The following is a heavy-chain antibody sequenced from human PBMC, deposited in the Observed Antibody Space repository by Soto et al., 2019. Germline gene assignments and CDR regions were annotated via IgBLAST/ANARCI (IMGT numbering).Heavy chain of an antibody. CDR1: GYTFRNFA. D-gene: IGHD3-22*01. CDR3: ARSRDMDSILDYHYALDV. Sequence: QVQLVQSGAEVKKSGSSVRLSCRASGYTFRNFAISWLRQAPGQGLEWLGGVIPMFGVINHAQKLQGRVTLTADESTSTCYMELSSLRSDDAATFYCARSRDMDSILDYHYALDVWGQGTTVTVSS. CDR2: VIPMFGVI. V-gene: IGHV1-69*01. J-gene: IGHJ6*02.